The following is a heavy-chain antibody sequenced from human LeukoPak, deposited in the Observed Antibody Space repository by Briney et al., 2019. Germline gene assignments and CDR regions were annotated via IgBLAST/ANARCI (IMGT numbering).Heavy chain of an antibody. CDR1: GFTFSTYT. CDR3: AISRTYDY. V-gene: IGHV3-48*02. Sequence: GGSLRLSCVASGFTFSTYTMSWVRQAPGKGLEWVSHISSTSSTINYADSVKGRFTISRDNAKNSLYLQMNSLRDEDTALYFCAISRTYDYWGQGTLVTVSS. J-gene: IGHJ4*02. CDR2: ISSTSSTI.